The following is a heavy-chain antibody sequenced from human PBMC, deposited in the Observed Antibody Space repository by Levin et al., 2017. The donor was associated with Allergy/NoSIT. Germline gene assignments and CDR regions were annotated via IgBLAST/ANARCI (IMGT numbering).Heavy chain of an antibody. Sequence: PGGSLRLSCAASEFTFSSYSMNWVRQAPGKRLEWVSYISSSRKTIYYADSVKGRFTISRDNAKNSLYLQMNSLRDEDTAVYYCARGYYYDGPAYFGYWGQGTLVTVSS. CDR1: EFTFSSYS. D-gene: IGHD3-22*01. CDR2: ISSSRKTI. J-gene: IGHJ4*02. V-gene: IGHV3-48*02. CDR3: ARGYYYDGPAYFGY.